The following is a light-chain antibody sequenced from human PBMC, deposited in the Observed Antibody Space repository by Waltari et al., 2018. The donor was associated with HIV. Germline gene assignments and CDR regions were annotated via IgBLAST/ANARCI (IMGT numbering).Light chain of an antibody. J-gene: IGLJ3*02. CDR3: QVWHENPHHAV. V-gene: IGLV3-21*02. Sequence: SYVLTQPPSVSVAPGQTARASCGGNNVGSKPVHGYQQKPGQAPVLVVSDDSDRPSGIPERFSGSNSGNTATLTITRVEAGDEADYFCQVWHENPHHAVFGGGTKLTVL. CDR1: NVGSKP. CDR2: DDS.